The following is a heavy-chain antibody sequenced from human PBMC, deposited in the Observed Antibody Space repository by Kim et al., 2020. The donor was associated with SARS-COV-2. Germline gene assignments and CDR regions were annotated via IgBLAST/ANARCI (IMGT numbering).Heavy chain of an antibody. CDR3: ARDAVRYFDSSYYYYGMDV. J-gene: IGHJ6*02. D-gene: IGHD3-9*01. Sequence: SVKVSCKASGGTFSSYAISWVRQAPGQGLEWMGGIIPIFGTANYAQKFQGRVTITADESTSTAYMELSSLRSEDTAVYYCARDAVRYFDSSYYYYGMDVWGQGTTVTVSS. CDR1: GGTFSSYA. V-gene: IGHV1-69*13. CDR2: IIPIFGTA.